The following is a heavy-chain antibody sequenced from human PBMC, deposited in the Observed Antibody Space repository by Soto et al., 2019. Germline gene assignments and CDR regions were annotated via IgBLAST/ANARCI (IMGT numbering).Heavy chain of an antibody. J-gene: IGHJ4*02. Sequence: QVHLEQSGPEVKKPGASVKVSCKASGYTFTSYGISWVRLAPGQGLEWMGWINIYGGGTNYAQKYHHTVTITRDTSTNTVYLEMRSLTSDDTAIYYCARALYYYDNSGLAFWGQGTLVTVSS. CDR2: INIYGGGT. CDR1: GYTFTSYG. D-gene: IGHD3-22*01. V-gene: IGHV1-18*01. CDR3: ARALYYYDNSGLAF.